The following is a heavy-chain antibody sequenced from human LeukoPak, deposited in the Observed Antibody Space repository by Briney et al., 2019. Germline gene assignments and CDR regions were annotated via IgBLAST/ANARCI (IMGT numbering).Heavy chain of an antibody. CDR1: GFIFTKYW. Sequence: GGSLRLSCAASGFIFTKYWMHWVRQAPGKGLVWVSHVNSEGSATSYADSVKGRCTISSDNEKNPEYLHMNSLRVEDPAVYYCTSFYGPNWAQRTLVTVSS. CDR2: VNSEGSAT. V-gene: IGHV3-74*01. CDR3: TSFYGPN. J-gene: IGHJ4*02. D-gene: IGHD2/OR15-2a*01.